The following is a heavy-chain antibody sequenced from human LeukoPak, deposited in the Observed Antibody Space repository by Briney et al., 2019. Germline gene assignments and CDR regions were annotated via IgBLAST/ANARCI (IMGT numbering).Heavy chain of an antibody. CDR3: ARDRVVPAANDAFDI. V-gene: IGHV4-59*12. J-gene: IGHJ3*02. CDR2: IYYSGST. Sequence: SETLSLTCTVSGGSISSYYWSWIRQPPGKGLEWIGYIYYSGSTNYNPSLKSRVTISVDTSKNQFSLKLSSVTAADTAVYYCARDRVVPAANDAFDIWGQGTMVTVSS. D-gene: IGHD2-2*01. CDR1: GGSISSYY.